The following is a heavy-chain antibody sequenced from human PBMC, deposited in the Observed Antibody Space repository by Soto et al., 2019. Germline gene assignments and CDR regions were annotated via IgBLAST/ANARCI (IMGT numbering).Heavy chain of an antibody. CDR3: AREDDGGDRDYYGLDV. Sequence: QVQLQQSGPGLVNPSQTLSLTCTVSGGSISYEYYHWTWIRQSPGKGLEWIGYIHYSGSIIYNPSFKSRVTISVDTSKNQFSLQLSSVTAADTAVYFCAREDDGGDRDYYGLDVWGQGTTVTVSS. D-gene: IGHD2-21*02. J-gene: IGHJ6*02. V-gene: IGHV4-30-4*08. CDR2: IHYSGSI. CDR1: GGSISYEYYH.